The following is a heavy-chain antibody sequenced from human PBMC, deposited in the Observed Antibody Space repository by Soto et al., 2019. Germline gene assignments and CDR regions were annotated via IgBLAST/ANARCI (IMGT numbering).Heavy chain of an antibody. V-gene: IGHV3-33*05. CDR3: ARWGTTGGLDV. CDR1: GFTFRSYV. D-gene: IGHD3-16*01. Sequence: QVQLVESGGGVVQPGTSLRLSCVGSGFTFRSYVIHWVRQAPGKGLEWVSLTSYDGSNNFYGDSVKGRFTISRDNSRNTVELQMDSLRVEDTALCYCARWGTTGGLDVWGQGTVVSVSS. J-gene: IGHJ5*02. CDR2: TSYDGSNN.